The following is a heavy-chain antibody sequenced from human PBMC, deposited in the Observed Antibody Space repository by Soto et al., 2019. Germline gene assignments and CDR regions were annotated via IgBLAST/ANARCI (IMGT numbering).Heavy chain of an antibody. CDR2: IYYSGST. D-gene: IGHD2-2*01. V-gene: IGHV4-30-4*01. CDR3: ARHALLGYCSSTSCRQYNWFDP. CDR1: GGSISSGDYY. J-gene: IGHJ5*02. Sequence: SETLSLTCTVSGGSISSGDYYWSWIRQPPGKGLEWIGYIYYSGSTYYNPSLKSRVTISVDTSKNQFSLKLSSVTAADTAVYYCARHALLGYCSSTSCRQYNWFDPWGQGTLVTVSS.